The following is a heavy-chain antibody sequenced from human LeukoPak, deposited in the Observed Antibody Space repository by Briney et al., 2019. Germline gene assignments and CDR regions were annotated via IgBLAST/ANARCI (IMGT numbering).Heavy chain of an antibody. CDR3: AKVSWELGDY. Sequence: GGSLRLSCAASGFTVSSYSMNWVRQAPGKGLEWVSYISSSSSTIYYADSVKGRFTISRDNSKNTLYLQMNSLRAEDTAVYYCAKVSWELGDYWGQGTLVTVSS. J-gene: IGHJ4*02. V-gene: IGHV3-48*01. D-gene: IGHD1-26*01. CDR2: ISSSSSTI. CDR1: GFTVSSYS.